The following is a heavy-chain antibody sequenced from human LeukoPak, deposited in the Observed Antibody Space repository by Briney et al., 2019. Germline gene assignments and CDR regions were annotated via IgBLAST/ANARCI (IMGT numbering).Heavy chain of an antibody. CDR3: ARQRFTPRAYAGNWFDP. V-gene: IGHV5-51*01. D-gene: IGHD3-16*01. J-gene: IGHJ5*02. Sequence: GESLKISCKGSGYSFTSYWIGWVRQMPGKGLEWMGIIYPGDSDTRYSPSFQRQVTISADKSISTAYLQWSSLKASDTAMYYCARQRFTPRAYAGNWFDPWGQGTLVTVSS. CDR2: IYPGDSDT. CDR1: GYSFTSYW.